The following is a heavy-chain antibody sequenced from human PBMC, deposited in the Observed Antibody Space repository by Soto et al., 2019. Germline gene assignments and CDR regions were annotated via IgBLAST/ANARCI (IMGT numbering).Heavy chain of an antibody. D-gene: IGHD3-22*01. J-gene: IGHJ6*02. CDR3: ARERYYYDSSGYYYYGMDV. CDR1: GFTFSSYE. V-gene: IGHV3-48*03. Sequence: PGGSLRLSCAASGFTFSSYEMNWVRQAPGKGLEWVSYISSSGSTIYYADSVKGRFTISRDNAKNSLYLQMNSLRAEDTAVYYCARERYYYDSSGYYYYGMDVWGQGTTVTVSS. CDR2: ISSSGSTI.